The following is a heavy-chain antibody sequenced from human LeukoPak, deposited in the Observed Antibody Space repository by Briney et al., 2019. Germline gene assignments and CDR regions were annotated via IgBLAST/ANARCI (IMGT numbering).Heavy chain of an antibody. CDR2: ISYDGNNK. J-gene: IGHJ1*01. V-gene: IGHV3-30*18. CDR1: GFSFSRND. Sequence: GRSLRLSCAASGFSFSRNDMHWVRQAPGKGLECLVVISYDGNNKYYADSVRGRFTISRDNSKNTLYLEMNSLRAEDTAVYYCAKPREGSTSWYAAGWGQGTLVTVSS. CDR3: AKPREGSTSWYAAG. D-gene: IGHD6-13*01.